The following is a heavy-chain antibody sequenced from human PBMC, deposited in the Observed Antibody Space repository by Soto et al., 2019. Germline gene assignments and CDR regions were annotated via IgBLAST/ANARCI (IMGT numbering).Heavy chain of an antibody. CDR1: GFDFTYYA. CDR2: MSSDGSKI. CDR3: AKDEGVGGTLGLFDY. V-gene: IGHV3-30*18. D-gene: IGHD1-26*01. J-gene: IGHJ4*02. Sequence: QVQLVESGGGAVQPGESLRLSCVASGFDFTYYAMHWVRQAPGKGLESVAVMSSDGSKIHHTDSVKGRFTISRENSNNTLYLQMNSLRKEDTSVYFCAKDEGVGGTLGLFDYWGQGTLVSVSS.